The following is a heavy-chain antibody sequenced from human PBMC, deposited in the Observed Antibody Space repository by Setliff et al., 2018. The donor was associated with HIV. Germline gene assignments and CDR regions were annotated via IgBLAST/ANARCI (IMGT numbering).Heavy chain of an antibody. J-gene: IGHJ3*02. Sequence: SETLSLTCTVSGDSISSNNYYWAWIRQSPGKGLEWIGTIYYNGNTFYDPSLKSRVTISIDMSKNQFSLKLTSVAAADTAVYYCAKRPGYGYPFHIWGQGTMVTVSS. D-gene: IGHD5-18*01. CDR2: IYYNGNT. CDR1: GDSISSNNYY. CDR3: AKRPGYGYPFHI. V-gene: IGHV4-39*01.